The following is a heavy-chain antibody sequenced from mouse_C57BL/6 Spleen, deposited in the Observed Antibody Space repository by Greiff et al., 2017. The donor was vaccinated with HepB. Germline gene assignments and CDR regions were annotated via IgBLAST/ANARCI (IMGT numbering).Heavy chain of an antibody. Sequence: EVQLQQSGPGLVKPSQSLSLTCSVTGYSITSGYNWNWIRQFPGNKLEWMGYIRYDGSNNYNPSLKNQITITRYTSKNQFFLKLNSVTTEDTATYYCARYMWYGSWYFDVWGTGTTVTVSS. D-gene: IGHD1-1*02. CDR3: ARYMWYGSWYFDV. CDR2: IRYDGSN. CDR1: GYSITSGYN. V-gene: IGHV3-6*01. J-gene: IGHJ1*03.